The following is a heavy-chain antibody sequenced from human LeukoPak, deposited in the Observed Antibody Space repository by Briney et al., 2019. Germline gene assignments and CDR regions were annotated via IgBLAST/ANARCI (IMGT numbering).Heavy chain of an antibody. Sequence: GGSLRLSCAASGLTFSSYSMNWVRQAPGKGLEWVSSISSSSSYIYYADSVKGRFTISRDNAKNSLYLQMNSLRAEDTAVYYCARDGDSSGYYYFDYWGQGTLVTVSS. CDR2: ISSSSSYI. CDR3: ARDGDSSGYYYFDY. CDR1: GLTFSSYS. D-gene: IGHD3-22*01. V-gene: IGHV3-21*01. J-gene: IGHJ4*02.